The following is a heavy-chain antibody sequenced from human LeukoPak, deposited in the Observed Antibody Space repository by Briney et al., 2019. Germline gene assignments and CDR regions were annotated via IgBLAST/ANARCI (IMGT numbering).Heavy chain of an antibody. CDR2: MYHSGSP. V-gene: IGHV4-30-2*01. Sequence: SQTLSLTSAVSGGSISRGGYSWGWLRQPPGKGLEVIVYMYHSGSPYHHPSLKSRVTMSVDRSKNQFSLKLSSVTAADMAVYYCARGLSAFDIWGQGTMVTVSS. CDR1: GGSISRGGYS. CDR3: ARGLSAFDI. J-gene: IGHJ3*02.